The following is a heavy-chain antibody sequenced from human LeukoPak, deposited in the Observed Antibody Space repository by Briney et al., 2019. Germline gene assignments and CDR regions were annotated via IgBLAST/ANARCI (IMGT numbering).Heavy chain of an antibody. D-gene: IGHD2-8*01. CDR1: GYTFTGYY. CDR3: ARGNGDN. CDR2: INPNSGGT. Sequence: ASVKVSCKASGYTFTGYYMHWVRQAPGQGLELLGCINPNSGGTNYAQKVQVRVTMTSDTAISTAYLELRRLRSDDTAVYYCARGNGDNWGQGTLVTVSS. J-gene: IGHJ4*02. V-gene: IGHV1-2*02.